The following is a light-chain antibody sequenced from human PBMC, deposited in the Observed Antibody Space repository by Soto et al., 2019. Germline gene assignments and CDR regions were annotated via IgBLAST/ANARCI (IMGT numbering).Light chain of an antibody. CDR3: QQYTGPTTT. Sequence: EILLTQFPGTLSLSPGERATLSWRASQSISSIYLVWYQQKPGQAPRLLMYGASSRATGIPERFSGSGYGTDFTLTITRLEHEDSAVYFCQQYTGPTTTFGHGTRLEIK. J-gene: IGKJ5*01. CDR2: GAS. V-gene: IGKV3-20*01. CDR1: QSISSIY.